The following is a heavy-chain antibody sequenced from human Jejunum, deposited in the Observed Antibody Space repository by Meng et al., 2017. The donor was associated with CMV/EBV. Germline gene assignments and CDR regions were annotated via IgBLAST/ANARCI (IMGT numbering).Heavy chain of an antibody. CDR2: INPRDGST. J-gene: IGHJ4*02. CDR1: GYTFTSYF. V-gene: IGHV1-46*01. Sequence: SCKTSGYTFTSYFIHSVRQAPGQGLEWMRIINPRDGSTTYAQRFQGRVTMTKDTSTSTVYMDLRSLRSEDTATYYCARLTAMDPFDYWGQGTLVTVSS. D-gene: IGHD5-18*01. CDR3: ARLTAMDPFDY.